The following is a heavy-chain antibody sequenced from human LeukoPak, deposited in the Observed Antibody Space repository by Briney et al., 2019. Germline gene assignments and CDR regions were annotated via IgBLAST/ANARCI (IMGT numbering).Heavy chain of an antibody. CDR2: FDPEDGET. CDR1: GYTLTELS. D-gene: IGHD6-19*01. Sequence: ASVKVSCKVSGYTLTELSMHWVRQAPAKGIEWMGGFDPEDGETIYAQKFQGRVTMTEDTSTDTAYMELSSLRSEDTGVYYCATDRSGIAVAGSPKTKPEQFDYWGQGTLVTVSS. V-gene: IGHV1-24*01. J-gene: IGHJ4*02. CDR3: ATDRSGIAVAGSPKTKPEQFDY.